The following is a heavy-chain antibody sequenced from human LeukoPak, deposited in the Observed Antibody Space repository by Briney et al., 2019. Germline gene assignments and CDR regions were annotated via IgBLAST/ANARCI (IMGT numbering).Heavy chain of an antibody. J-gene: IGHJ5*02. CDR3: ARRRTYYDFWSGYPLEERKNWFDP. D-gene: IGHD3-3*01. Sequence: GASVKVSCKASGYTFTSYGISWVRQAPGQGLEWMGWISAYNGNTNYAQKLQGRVTMTTDTSTSTAYMELSRLRSDDTAVYYCARRRTYYDFWSGYPLEERKNWFDPWGQGTLVTVSS. V-gene: IGHV1-18*01. CDR1: GYTFTSYG. CDR2: ISAYNGNT.